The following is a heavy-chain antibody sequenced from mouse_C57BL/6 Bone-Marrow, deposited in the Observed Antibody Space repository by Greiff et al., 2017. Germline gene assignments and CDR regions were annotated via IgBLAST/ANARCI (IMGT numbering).Heavy chain of an antibody. V-gene: IGHV1-50*01. J-gene: IGHJ2*01. Sequence: QVQLQQPGAELVKPGASVKLSCKASGYTFTSYWMQWVKQRPGQGLEWIGEIDPSDSYTNYNQKFKGKATLTVDTYSSTAYMQLSSLTSEDSAVYYCLYGSSSFDYWGQGTTRTVSS. CDR3: LYGSSSFDY. CDR2: IDPSDSYT. D-gene: IGHD1-1*01. CDR1: GYTFTSYW.